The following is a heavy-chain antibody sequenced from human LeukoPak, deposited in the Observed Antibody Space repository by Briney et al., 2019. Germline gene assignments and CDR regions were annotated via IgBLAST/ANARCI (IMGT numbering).Heavy chain of an antibody. D-gene: IGHD4-17*01. J-gene: IGHJ1*01. Sequence: GGSLRLSCAAPGFTFSSYSMNWVRQAPGKGLEWVSSISSSSSYIYYADSVKGRFTISRDNAKNSLYPQMNSLRAEDTAVYYCARTTDYGDYVEYFQHWGQGTLVTVSS. CDR1: GFTFSSYS. CDR2: ISSSSSYI. CDR3: ARTTDYGDYVEYFQH. V-gene: IGHV3-21*01.